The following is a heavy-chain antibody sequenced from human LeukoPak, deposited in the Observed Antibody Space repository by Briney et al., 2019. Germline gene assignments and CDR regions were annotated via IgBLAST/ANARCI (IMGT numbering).Heavy chain of an antibody. CDR2: IFRSGST. V-gene: IGHV4-59*10. Sequence: SETLSLTCAVYGGSFSGYYWSWIRQPPGKGLEWIGRIFRSGSTNDNPSLRGRVSMSVDTSKYQFSLRLSSVTAADTAVYYCARDERQFDYWGQGTLVTVSS. CDR1: GGSFSGYY. J-gene: IGHJ4*02. CDR3: ARDERQFDY.